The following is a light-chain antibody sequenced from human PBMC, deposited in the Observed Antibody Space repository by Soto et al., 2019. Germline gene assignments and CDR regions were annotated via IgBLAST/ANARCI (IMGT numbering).Light chain of an antibody. Sequence: DIAVTQSTATMSVSPGERATLYCRASQSVRSNVAWYKPKPGQAPRLRSDGASTRATGIPARFSASGSGTEFALTISSLQSGDWAVDYCQQYNYWPLTFGGWTMVDI. CDR1: QSVRSN. CDR3: QQYNYWPLT. V-gene: IGKV3-15*01. CDR2: GAS. J-gene: IGKJ4*01.